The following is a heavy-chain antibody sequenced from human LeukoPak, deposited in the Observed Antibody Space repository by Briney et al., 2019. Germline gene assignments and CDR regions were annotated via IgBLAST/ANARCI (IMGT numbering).Heavy chain of an antibody. V-gene: IGHV3-21*01. J-gene: IGHJ4*02. D-gene: IGHD5-18*01. CDR3: ARIVDTAMVTIPFFDY. Sequence: TGGSLRLSCAASGFTFSSYSMNWVRQAPGKGLEWVSSISSSSSYIYYADSVKGRFTISRDNAKNSLYLQMNSLRAEDTAVYYCARIVDTAMVTIPFFDYWGQGTLVTVSS. CDR2: ISSSSSYI. CDR1: GFTFSSYS.